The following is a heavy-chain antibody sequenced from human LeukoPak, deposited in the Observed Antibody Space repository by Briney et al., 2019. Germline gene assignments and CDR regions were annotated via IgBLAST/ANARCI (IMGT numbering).Heavy chain of an antibody. Sequence: SETLSLTCPVSGGSLSGYYWSWIRQPPGKGREWIGYIYYNGNTNYSPSLKSRVTISIDTSKNQLSLKLSSVTAADTAVYYCARDSTSWKNWFDPWGQGILVTVSS. CDR1: GGSLSGYY. J-gene: IGHJ5*02. V-gene: IGHV4-59*01. D-gene: IGHD2-2*01. CDR3: ARDSTSWKNWFDP. CDR2: IYYNGNT.